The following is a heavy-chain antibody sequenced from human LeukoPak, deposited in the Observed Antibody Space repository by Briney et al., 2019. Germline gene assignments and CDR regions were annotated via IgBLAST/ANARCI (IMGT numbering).Heavy chain of an antibody. Sequence: GASVKVSCKASGYTFTSYGISWVRQAPGQGLEWMGWISAYNGNTNYAQKLQGRVTMTTDTSTSTAYMELRSLRSDDTAVYYCAREMCSGGSCLNYFDYWGQGTLVTVSS. V-gene: IGHV1-18*01. CDR2: ISAYNGNT. J-gene: IGHJ4*02. D-gene: IGHD2-15*01. CDR3: AREMCSGGSCLNYFDY. CDR1: GYTFTSYG.